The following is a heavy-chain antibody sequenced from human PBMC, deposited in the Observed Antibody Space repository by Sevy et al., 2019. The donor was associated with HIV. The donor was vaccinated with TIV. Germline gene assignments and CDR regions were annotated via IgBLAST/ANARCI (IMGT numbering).Heavy chain of an antibody. J-gene: IGHJ5*02. CDR1: GFTFSSHW. D-gene: IGHD6-19*01. CDR2: LNGDGSSA. CDR3: TRGRSGTYGWFDP. Sequence: GGSLRLSCAASGFTFSSHWMHWVRQAPGKGLVWVSRLNGDGSSASYADFVKGRFTISRDNGKNTVYLQISSLTADDTAVYYCTRGRSGTYGWFDPWRQGTLVTVSS. V-gene: IGHV3-74*01.